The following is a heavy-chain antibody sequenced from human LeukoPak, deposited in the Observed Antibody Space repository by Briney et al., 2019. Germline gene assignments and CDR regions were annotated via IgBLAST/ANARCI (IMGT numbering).Heavy chain of an antibody. D-gene: IGHD3-10*01. J-gene: IGHJ3*02. V-gene: IGHV4-59*01. CDR1: GDSINSDC. CDR3: ARNKLTVTYYYGSGSSPTDLTAFDI. Sequence: PSETLSLTCTVSGDSINSDCWSWIRQPPGKGLEWIGYIYNSGTTTYNPSLKSRVTISEDMSKKHIYMRLSSVTDADTAVYYCARNKLTVTYYYGSGSSPTDLTAFDIWGQGTMVTVSS. CDR2: IYNSGTT.